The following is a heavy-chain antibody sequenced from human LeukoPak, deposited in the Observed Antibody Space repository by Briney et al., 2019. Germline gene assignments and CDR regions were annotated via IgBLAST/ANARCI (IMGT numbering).Heavy chain of an antibody. V-gene: IGHV3-23*01. J-gene: IGHJ4*02. D-gene: IGHD6-19*01. CDR2: ISGSGDST. CDR1: GFTFNNYA. Sequence: PGGSLRLSCAASGFTFNNYAMSWFRQTPGKGLEWVSAISGSGDSTYYADSVKGRFTISRDNSKNTLYLQMNSLRAEDTAVYYCAKAGSSGWYGRGFDYWGQGTLVTVSS. CDR3: AKAGSSGWYGRGFDY.